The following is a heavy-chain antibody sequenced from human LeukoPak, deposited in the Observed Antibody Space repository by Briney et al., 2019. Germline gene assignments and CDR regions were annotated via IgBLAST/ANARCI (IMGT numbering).Heavy chain of an antibody. CDR3: AIDTTYYYGSGSSYFDY. Sequence: GGSLRLSYAASGFTFRSYAMSWVRQAPGKGLEWVSPISGSGGNADYADSVKGRFTISRDNSKNTLYLQMNSLRAEDTAIYYCAIDTTYYYGSGSSYFDYWGQGTLVTVSS. V-gene: IGHV3-23*01. CDR1: GFTFRSYA. D-gene: IGHD3-10*01. J-gene: IGHJ4*02. CDR2: ISGSGGNA.